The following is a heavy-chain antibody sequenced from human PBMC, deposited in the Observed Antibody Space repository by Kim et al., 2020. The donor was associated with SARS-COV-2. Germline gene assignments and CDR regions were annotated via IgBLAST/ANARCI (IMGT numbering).Heavy chain of an antibody. CDR2: ISPIFGTA. D-gene: IGHD2-15*01. CDR3: ARGRGSRLRGYGMDV. Sequence: SVKVSCKASGDTFSSYAISWVRQAPGQGLEWMGGISPIFGTAHYAQKFQGRVTMTADESTSTAYMELSSLRSADTAVDYCARGRGSRLRGYGMDVWGQG. V-gene: IGHV1-69*13. CDR1: GDTFSSYA. J-gene: IGHJ6*02.